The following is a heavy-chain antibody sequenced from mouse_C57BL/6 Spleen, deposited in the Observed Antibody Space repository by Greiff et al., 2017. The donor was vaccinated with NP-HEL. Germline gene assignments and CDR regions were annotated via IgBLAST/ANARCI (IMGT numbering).Heavy chain of an antibody. CDR2: LSSGSITI. V-gene: IGHV5-17*01. CDR3: ARGSYYAMDD. J-gene: IGHJ4*01. Sequence: EVKLVESGGGLVKPGGSLKLSCAASGFPFSDYGMHWVRQAPGKGLEWVAYLSSGSITIYYADTVKGRFPISRDNAKNTLFLQMTGLRSEDTAMYYCARGSYYAMDDRGQGTSVTVAS. CDR1: GFPFSDYG.